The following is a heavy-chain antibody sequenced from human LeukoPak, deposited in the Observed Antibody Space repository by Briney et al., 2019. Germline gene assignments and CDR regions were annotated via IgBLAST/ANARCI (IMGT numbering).Heavy chain of an antibody. V-gene: IGHV1-2*02. D-gene: IGHD3-10*01. CDR2: INCNSGGT. J-gene: IGHJ4*02. CDR1: GYTFNDYY. CDR3: SRSGTGENDY. Sequence: ASVKVSCKASGYTFNDYYLHWVRQAPGQGLEWMGWINCNSGGTNFAPKFRGRVTMTRDTSITTAYMELSGLTSDDTAVYYCSRSGTGENDYWGQGTLVTVSS.